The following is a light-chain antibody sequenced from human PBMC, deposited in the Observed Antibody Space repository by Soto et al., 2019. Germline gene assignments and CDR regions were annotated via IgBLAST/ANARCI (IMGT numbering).Light chain of an antibody. Sequence: QSVLTQPPSASATPGQRVTISCSGSSSSIGSDSVNWYQQLPRTAPKVLIYANNQRPSGVPDRFSGSKSGTSASLAISGLQSEDEADYYCAAGDGSLNVYVFGTGTKLTVL. CDR3: AAGDGSLNVYV. CDR2: ANN. V-gene: IGLV1-44*01. CDR1: SSSIGSDS. J-gene: IGLJ1*01.